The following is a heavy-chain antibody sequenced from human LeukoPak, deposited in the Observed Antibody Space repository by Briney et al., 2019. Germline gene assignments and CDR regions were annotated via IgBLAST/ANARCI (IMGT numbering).Heavy chain of an antibody. CDR2: ISGSGGST. V-gene: IGHV3-23*01. CDR3: AKVYSGSYTTYYFDY. CDR1: GFTFSSYA. Sequence: PGGSLRLSCAASGFTFSSYAMSWVRQAPGKGLEWVSAISGSGGSTYDADSVKGRFTISRDNSKNTLYLQMNSLRAEDTAVYYCAKVYSGSYTTYYFDYWGQGTLVTVSS. J-gene: IGHJ4*02. D-gene: IGHD1-26*01.